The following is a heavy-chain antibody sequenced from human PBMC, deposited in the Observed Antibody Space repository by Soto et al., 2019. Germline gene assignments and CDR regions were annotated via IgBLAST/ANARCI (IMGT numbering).Heavy chain of an antibody. CDR3: ARDRVLGAAGTAYYYYGMDV. D-gene: IGHD6-13*01. Sequence: GASVKVSCKASGYTFTSYAVHWVRQAPGQRLEWMGWINAGNGNTKYSQKFQGRVTITRDTSASTAYMELSSLRSEDTAVYYCARDRVLGAAGTAYYYYGMDVWGQGTTVTVSS. CDR1: GYTFTSYA. J-gene: IGHJ6*02. V-gene: IGHV1-3*01. CDR2: INAGNGNT.